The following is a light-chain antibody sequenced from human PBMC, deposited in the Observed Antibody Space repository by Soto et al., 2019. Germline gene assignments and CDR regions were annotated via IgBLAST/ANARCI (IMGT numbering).Light chain of an antibody. J-gene: IGKJ2*01. CDR3: QQRSNWPPYT. CDR1: QSVSSY. CDR2: DAS. V-gene: IGKV3-11*01. Sequence: EIVLTQSPATLSLSPGERATLSCRASQSVSSYLAWYQQKTGQDPRLLIYDASNRATAIPARFSGSGSGTDFTLTIISLEAQEFSVYYCQQRSNWPPYTFGQGTKLEIK.